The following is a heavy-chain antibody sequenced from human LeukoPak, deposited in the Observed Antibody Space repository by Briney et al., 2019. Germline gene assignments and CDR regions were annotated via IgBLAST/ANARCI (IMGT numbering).Heavy chain of an antibody. D-gene: IGHD2-15*01. V-gene: IGHV3-9*02. CDR1: GFTSDDYA. J-gene: IGHJ6*01. Sequence: GGSLRLSCAASGFTSDDYAMHWVRQAPGKGLEWVSGISWNSGSIGYADSVKGRFTISRDNAKNSLYLQMNSLRAEDTALYYCAKDTRGTXXXXXXXGXDVWXXGXTVTV. CDR3: AKDTRGTXXXXXXXGXDV. CDR2: ISWNSGSI.